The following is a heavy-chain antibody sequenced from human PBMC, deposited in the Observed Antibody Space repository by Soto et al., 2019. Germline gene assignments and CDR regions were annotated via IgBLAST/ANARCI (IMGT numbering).Heavy chain of an antibody. Sequence: EEQLVESGGDLVQPGGSLTLSCADSGFTFRNYWMHWVRQAPGEGLAWVSQINGDGRSATYADSVRGRFTISRDNAKNTLYLQMNSLSAEDTAVYYCIRGGVLYGLDVWGQGTSVTVSS. CDR3: IRGGVLYGLDV. CDR1: GFTFRNYW. V-gene: IGHV3-74*01. D-gene: IGHD2-8*01. J-gene: IGHJ6*02. CDR2: INGDGRSA.